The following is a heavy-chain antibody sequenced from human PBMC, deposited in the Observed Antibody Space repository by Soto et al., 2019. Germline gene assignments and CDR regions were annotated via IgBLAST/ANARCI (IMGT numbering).Heavy chain of an antibody. CDR3: VRVGSVAATTFDT. J-gene: IGHJ4*02. V-gene: IGHV1-2*02. CDR1: GDTFSGHY. CDR2: INFNTGGT. D-gene: IGHD1-26*01. Sequence: ASVKVSCKASGDTFSGHYLHWVRQAPGQGLEWMGWINFNTGGTNSAQKIQRRVTMTRDTSINTAFLELSRLTADDTAVYFCVRVGSVAATTFDTWGQGTLVTDSS.